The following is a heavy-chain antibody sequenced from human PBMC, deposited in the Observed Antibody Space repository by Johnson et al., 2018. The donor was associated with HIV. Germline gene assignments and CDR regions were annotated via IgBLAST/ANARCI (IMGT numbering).Heavy chain of an antibody. CDR3: ANYAGLGAFDI. D-gene: IGHD4-17*01. CDR1: GFTFSSYA. Sequence: MLLVESGGGLVQPGGSLRLSCPASGFTFSSYAMSWVRQAPGKGLEWVSAISSSGGSTYYADSVKGRFTISRDNSKNTLHLQMNSLRAEDTAVYYCANYAGLGAFDIWGQGTMVTVSS. CDR2: ISSSGGST. J-gene: IGHJ3*02. V-gene: IGHV3-23*04.